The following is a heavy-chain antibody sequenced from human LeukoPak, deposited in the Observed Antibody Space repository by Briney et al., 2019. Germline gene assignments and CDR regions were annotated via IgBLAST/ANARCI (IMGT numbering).Heavy chain of an antibody. CDR3: VRDGGVSGYDLLDY. D-gene: IGHD5-12*01. Sequence: GGSLRLSCAASGFTFSNYWMTWVRQASGKGLEWVAHINQDGSKEYYMDSVKARFTISRDNAKNSLSLQMSSLRAEDTAVYYCVRDGGVSGYDLLDYWGQGTLVTVSS. V-gene: IGHV3-7*01. CDR1: GFTFSNYW. CDR2: INQDGSKE. J-gene: IGHJ4*02.